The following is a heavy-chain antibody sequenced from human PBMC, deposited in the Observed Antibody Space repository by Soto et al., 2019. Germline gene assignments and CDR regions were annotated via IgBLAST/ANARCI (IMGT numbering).Heavy chain of an antibody. J-gene: IGHJ4*02. CDR1: GFTFSSYS. CDR2: ISSSSSTI. D-gene: IGHD6-19*01. V-gene: IGHV3-48*02. CDR3: ARVSSGHDY. Sequence: EVQLVESGGGLVQPGGSLRLSCAASGFTFSSYSMNWVRQAPGKGLEWVSYISSSSSTIYYADSVKGRFTISRDNAKNSQYLQMNSLRDEDTVVYYCARVSSGHDYWGQGTLVTVSS.